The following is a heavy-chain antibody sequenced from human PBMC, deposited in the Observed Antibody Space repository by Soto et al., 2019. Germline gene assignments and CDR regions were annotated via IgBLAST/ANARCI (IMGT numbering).Heavy chain of an antibody. CDR1: GFTFSSYA. V-gene: IGHV3-30-3*01. CDR2: ISSDGSNK. CDR3: ARAAFACSSTSCYAWSEAYIFFDY. J-gene: IGHJ4*02. Sequence: QVQLVESGGGVVQPGRSLRLSCAASGFTFSSYAMNWVRQAPGKGLEWVAVISSDGSNKYYADSVKGRFTISRDISKNTLYLQMNSLRAEDTAVYYCARAAFACSSTSCYAWSEAYIFFDYWGQGTLVTVSS. D-gene: IGHD2-2*01.